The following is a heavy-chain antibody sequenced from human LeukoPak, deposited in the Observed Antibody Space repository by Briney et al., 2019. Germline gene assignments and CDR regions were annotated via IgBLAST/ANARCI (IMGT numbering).Heavy chain of an antibody. CDR2: IYHSGST. Sequence: SQTLSLTCLLSAGSLTSGGYSCGWLRHPPGKGREWIGYIYHSGSTYYNPSLKSRVTISVDRSKNQFSLKLSFVTAADTAVYYCARDRVAAAGLREGFDPWGQGTLVTVSS. CDR3: ARDRVAAAGLREGFDP. D-gene: IGHD6-13*01. J-gene: IGHJ5*02. V-gene: IGHV4-30-2*01. CDR1: AGSLTSGGYS.